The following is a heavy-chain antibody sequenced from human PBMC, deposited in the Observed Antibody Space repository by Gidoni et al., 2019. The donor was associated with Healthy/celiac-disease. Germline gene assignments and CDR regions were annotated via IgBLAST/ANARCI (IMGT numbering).Heavy chain of an antibody. V-gene: IGHV5-51*01. CDR1: GYRFPSYW. Sequence: EVQLVQSGAEVKKPGESLKISSKGSGYRFPSYWLGWVRQMPGNGLEWMGSISPGDSDTSYSPSFQGQVTISADKSISTAYLQWSSLKASDTAMYYCAGGRGEQHPWYFDLWGRGTLVTVSS. CDR2: ISPGDSDT. D-gene: IGHD3-16*01. J-gene: IGHJ2*01. CDR3: AGGRGEQHPWYFDL.